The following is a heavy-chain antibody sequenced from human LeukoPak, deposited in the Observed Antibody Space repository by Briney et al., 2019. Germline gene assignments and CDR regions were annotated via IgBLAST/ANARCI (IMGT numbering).Heavy chain of an antibody. CDR2: ISAYNGNT. D-gene: IGHD3-9*01. V-gene: IGHV1-18*01. CDR1: GYTFTGYG. Sequence: GASVKVSCKASGYTFTGYGISWVRQAPGQGLEWTGWISAYNGNTNYAQKLQGRVTMTTDTSTSTAYMELRSLRSDDTAVYYCARGGDYDILTGRLNDAFDIWGQGTMVTVSS. CDR3: ARGGDYDILTGRLNDAFDI. J-gene: IGHJ3*02.